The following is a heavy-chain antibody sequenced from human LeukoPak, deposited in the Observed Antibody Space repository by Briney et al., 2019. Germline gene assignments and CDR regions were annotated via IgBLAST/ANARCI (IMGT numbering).Heavy chain of an antibody. CDR1: GFTFSSYE. V-gene: IGHV3-48*03. Sequence: PGGSLRLSCAASGFTFSSYEMNWVRQAPGKGLEWVSYISSSGSTIYYADSVKGRFTISRDNAKNSLYLQMSSLRAEDMAVYYCASASGWYRPFDYWGQGTLVTVSS. CDR3: ASASGWYRPFDY. D-gene: IGHD6-19*01. CDR2: ISSSGSTI. J-gene: IGHJ4*02.